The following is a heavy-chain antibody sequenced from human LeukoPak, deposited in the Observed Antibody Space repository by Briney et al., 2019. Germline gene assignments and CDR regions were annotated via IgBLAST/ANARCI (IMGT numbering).Heavy chain of an antibody. CDR2: IIPIFGTA. CDR3: ARDGRYGDRFDY. CDR1: GGTFSSYA. Sequence: ASVKVSCKASGGTFSSYAISWVRQAPGQGLEWMGGIIPIFGTANYAQKFQGRVTITADESTSTAYMELSSLRSEDTTVYYCARDGRYGDRFDYWGQGTLVTVSS. D-gene: IGHD4-17*01. V-gene: IGHV1-69*13. J-gene: IGHJ4*02.